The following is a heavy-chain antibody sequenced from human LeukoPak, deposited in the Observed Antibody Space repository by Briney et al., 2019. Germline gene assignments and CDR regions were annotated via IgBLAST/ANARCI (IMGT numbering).Heavy chain of an antibody. Sequence: SQTLSLTCTVSGGSISSGSYYWSWIRQPAGKGLEWIGRIYTSGSTNYNPSLKNRVTISVDTSKNQFSLKLSSVTAADTAVYYCARERAVAGKLLVIAENWFDPWGQGTLVTVSS. V-gene: IGHV4-61*02. D-gene: IGHD6-19*01. CDR3: ARERAVAGKLLVIAENWFDP. CDR2: IYTSGST. J-gene: IGHJ5*02. CDR1: GGSISSGSYY.